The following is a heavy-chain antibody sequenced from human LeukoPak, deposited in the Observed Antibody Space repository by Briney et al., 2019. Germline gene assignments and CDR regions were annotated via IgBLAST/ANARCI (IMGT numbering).Heavy chain of an antibody. CDR3: ARGGSGWSTSWDCFAP. Sequence: SETLSLTCTVSGGSISSYYWSWIRQPPGKGLEWIGYIYYSGSTNYNPSLKSRVTISVDTSKNQFSLKLSSVTAADTAVYYCARGGSGWSTSWDCFAPGGKGPLVPVSS. V-gene: IGHV4-59*01. D-gene: IGHD6-13*01. J-gene: IGHJ5*02. CDR2: IYYSGST. CDR1: GGSISSYY.